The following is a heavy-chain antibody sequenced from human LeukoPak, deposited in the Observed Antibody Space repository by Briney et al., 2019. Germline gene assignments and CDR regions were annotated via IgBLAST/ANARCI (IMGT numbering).Heavy chain of an antibody. J-gene: IGHJ4*02. Sequence: GGSLRLSCGASGFTFNSYNMNWVRQAPGKGLEWVSYISSSSSIIYYTDSVKGRFTISRDNAKNSLYLQMNSLRAEDTAMYFCAGDDSSGYFFDFWGQGTLVTVSS. CDR1: GFTFNSYN. CDR2: ISSSSSII. V-gene: IGHV3-48*01. CDR3: AGDDSSGYFFDF. D-gene: IGHD3-22*01.